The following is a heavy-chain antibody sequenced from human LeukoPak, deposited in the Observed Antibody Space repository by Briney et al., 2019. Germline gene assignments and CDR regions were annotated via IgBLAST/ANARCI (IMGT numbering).Heavy chain of an antibody. CDR3: ARVGRRGGGWGYYDSSGPWDY. CDR1: GFTFSSYA. V-gene: IGHV3-30-3*01. Sequence: GGSLRLSCAASGFTFSSYAMHWVRQAPGKGLEWVAVISYDGSNKYYADSVKGRFTISRDNSKNTLYLQMNSLRAEDTAVYYCARVGRRGGGWGYYDSSGPWDYWGQGTLVTVSS. D-gene: IGHD3-22*01. CDR2: ISYDGSNK. J-gene: IGHJ4*02.